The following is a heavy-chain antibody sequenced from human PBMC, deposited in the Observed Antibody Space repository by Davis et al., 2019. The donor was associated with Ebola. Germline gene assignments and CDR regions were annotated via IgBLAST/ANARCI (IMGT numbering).Heavy chain of an antibody. Sequence: PGGSLRLSCAASGYSFSSFGIHWVRQGPGKGLEWVAVISNDGSKKFYVDPVKGRFIISRDNSENTVYLQMNSLSAEDTAVYYCAKVPGYCSGGACFSFGYYHGMDVWGQGTTVTVSS. D-gene: IGHD2-15*01. V-gene: IGHV3-30*18. CDR3: AKVPGYCSGGACFSFGYYHGMDV. CDR2: ISNDGSKK. CDR1: GYSFSSFG. J-gene: IGHJ6*02.